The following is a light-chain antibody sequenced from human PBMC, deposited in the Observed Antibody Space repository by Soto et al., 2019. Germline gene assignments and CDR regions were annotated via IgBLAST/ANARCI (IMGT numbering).Light chain of an antibody. CDR2: EVS. V-gene: IGLV2-14*01. CDR1: SGDVGAYNY. J-gene: IGLJ1*01. Sequence: QSALTQPASVSGSPGQSITISCTGTSGDVGAYNYVSWYQQHSGKAPKLMIYEVSNRPSGVSNRFSGSKSVNTASLTISGLQAEDEADYYCSSYTSSTTYVFGTGTKVTVL. CDR3: SSYTSSTTYV.